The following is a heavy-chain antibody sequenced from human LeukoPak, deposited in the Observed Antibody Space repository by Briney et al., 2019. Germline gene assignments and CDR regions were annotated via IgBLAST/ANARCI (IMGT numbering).Heavy chain of an antibody. CDR2: ISYDGSNK. CDR1: GFTFSSYG. CDR3: ARFQGIGSQRYYFDY. J-gene: IGHJ4*02. D-gene: IGHD6-19*01. Sequence: PGGSLRLSCAASGFTFSSYGMHWVRQAPGKGLEWVAVISYDGSNKYYADSVKGRFTISRDNSKNTLYLQMNSLRAEDTAVYYCARFQGIGSQRYYFDYWGQGTLVTVSS. V-gene: IGHV3-30*03.